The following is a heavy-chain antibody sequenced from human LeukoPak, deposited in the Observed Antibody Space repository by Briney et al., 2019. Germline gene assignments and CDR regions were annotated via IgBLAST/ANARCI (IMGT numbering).Heavy chain of an antibody. Sequence: PGGSLRLSCEASGFTFNTYAIYWVRQAPGKGLEWVSGICGSGGWTYYADSVKGRFTISRDNSKNTVYLQMNSLTADDTAVYYCAKTTVGYSSGRYPGWPADCWGQGTLVTVSS. D-gene: IGHD6-19*01. J-gene: IGHJ4*02. V-gene: IGHV3-23*01. CDR3: AKTTVGYSSGRYPGWPADC. CDR2: ICGSGGWT. CDR1: GFTFNTYA.